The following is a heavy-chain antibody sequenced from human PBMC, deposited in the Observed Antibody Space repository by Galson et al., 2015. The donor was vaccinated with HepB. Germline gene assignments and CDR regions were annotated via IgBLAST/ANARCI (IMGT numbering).Heavy chain of an antibody. CDR3: ARETGYSSGWYDY. D-gene: IGHD6-19*01. CDR2: IYSGGST. V-gene: IGHV3-53*01. CDR1: GFTVSSNY. J-gene: IGHJ4*02. Sequence: SLRLSCAASGFTVSSNYMSWVRQAPGKGLEWVSVIYSGGSTYYADSVKGRFAISRDNSKNTLYLQMNSLRAEDTAVYYCARETGYSSGWYDYWGQGTLVTASS.